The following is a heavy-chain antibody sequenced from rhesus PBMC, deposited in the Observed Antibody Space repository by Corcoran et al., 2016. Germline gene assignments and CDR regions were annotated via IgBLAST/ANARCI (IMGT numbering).Heavy chain of an antibody. CDR1: GYIFTSYV. CDR3: AADRNTYIDY. Sequence: QEQLVQSGAEVKKPGASVKVSCKASGYIFTSYVISWLRQAPGQGFEWMGGIHPGYGSTSYAQKFQGRVTITADMSTSTVYMELSSLRSEDMAVYDCAADRNTYIDYWGQGVLVTVSS. V-gene: IGHV1-70*01. D-gene: IGHD4-23*01. J-gene: IGHJ4*01. CDR2: IHPGYGST.